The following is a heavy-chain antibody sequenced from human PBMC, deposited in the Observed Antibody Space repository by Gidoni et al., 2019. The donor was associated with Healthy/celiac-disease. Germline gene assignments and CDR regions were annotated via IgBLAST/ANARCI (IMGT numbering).Heavy chain of an antibody. Sequence: QVQLVQSGAEVKKPGASVKVSCMASGSNFTSFYMHWVRHAPGQGLEWMGIINPSGGSTSYAQKFQGRVTMTRDTSTSTVYMELSSLRSEDTAVYYCAIVGSPLYYDFWSGSYFDYWGQGTLVTVSS. J-gene: IGHJ4*02. CDR1: GSNFTSFY. CDR2: INPSGGST. D-gene: IGHD3-3*01. V-gene: IGHV1-46*03. CDR3: AIVGSPLYYDFWSGSYFDY.